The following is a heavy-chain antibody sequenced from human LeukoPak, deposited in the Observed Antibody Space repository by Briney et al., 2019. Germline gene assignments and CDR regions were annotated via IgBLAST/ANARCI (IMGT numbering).Heavy chain of an antibody. CDR1: GFTFSTHA. CDR2: ISSSGGST. V-gene: IGHV3-23*01. CDR3: ARDFGFFGVENYYYMDV. J-gene: IGHJ6*03. Sequence: PGGSLRLSCAASGFTFSTHAMSWVRQAPGKGLEWVSSISSSGGSTYYADSVKGRFTISRDNSKNTLYLQMNSLRAEDTAVYYCARDFGFFGVENYYYMDVWGKGTTVTVSS. D-gene: IGHD3-3*01.